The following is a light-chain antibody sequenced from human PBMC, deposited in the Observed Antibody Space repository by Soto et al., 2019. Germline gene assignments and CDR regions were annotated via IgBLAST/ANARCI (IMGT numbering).Light chain of an antibody. CDR2: AAS. CDR1: QGISYF. J-gene: IGKJ5*01. CDR3: QKYSSVIT. Sequence: DIQMTQSPSSLSASVGDRVTITCRASQGISYFLAWYQQKPGKVPKVLISAASTLQSGVPSRFSGSGSGTDFTLTITSLQPEDVATYYCQKYSSVITFGQGTRLEIK. V-gene: IGKV1-27*01.